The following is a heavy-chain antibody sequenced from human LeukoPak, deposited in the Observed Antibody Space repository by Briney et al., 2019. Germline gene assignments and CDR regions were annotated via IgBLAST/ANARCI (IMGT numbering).Heavy chain of an antibody. V-gene: IGHV1-69*04. CDR1: GGTFSSYT. CDR3: ARDSSSWYPFDY. CDR2: IIPILGIA. Sequence: SVKVSCKASGGTFSSYTISWVRQAPGEGLEWMGRIIPILGIANYAQKFQGRVTITADKSTSTAYMELSSLRSEDTAVYYCARDSSSWYPFDYWGQGTLVTVSS. D-gene: IGHD6-13*01. J-gene: IGHJ4*02.